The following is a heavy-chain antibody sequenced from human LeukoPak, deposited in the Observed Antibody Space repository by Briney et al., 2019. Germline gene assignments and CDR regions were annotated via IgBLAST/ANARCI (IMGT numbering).Heavy chain of an antibody. D-gene: IGHD3-3*01. J-gene: IGHJ4*02. CDR3: ARAGGFFSPFGY. CDR2: IHHSGST. Sequence: SETLSLTCAVSGGSISSSNWWSWVRQPPGQGLEWIGEIHHSGSTNYNPSLKSRVTISVDTSKNQFSLKLSSVTAADTAVYYCARAGGFFSPFGYWGQGTLVTVSS. CDR1: GGSISSSNW. V-gene: IGHV4-4*02.